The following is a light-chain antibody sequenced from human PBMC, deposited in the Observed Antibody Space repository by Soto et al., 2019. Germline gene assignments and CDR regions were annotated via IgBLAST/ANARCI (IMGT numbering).Light chain of an antibody. Sequence: QSVLTQPPSASGTPGQRVTISCSGSSSNIGSNTVNWYQQLPGTAPKLLIYSKNQRPSGVPDRFSGSKSGTSASLAISGLQSEDEADYYCAAWDDSLNGVVFGGGTKVTVL. CDR1: SSNIGSNT. V-gene: IGLV1-44*01. CDR3: AAWDDSLNGVV. CDR2: SKN. J-gene: IGLJ2*01.